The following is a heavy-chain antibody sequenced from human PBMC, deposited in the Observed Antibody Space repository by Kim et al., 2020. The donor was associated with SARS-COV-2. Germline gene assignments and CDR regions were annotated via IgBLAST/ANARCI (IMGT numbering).Heavy chain of an antibody. Sequence: STHYNPSSKSRAIISVDTSKNQFSLDLNSVTVADTAVYYCARGPRYNYFDYWGQGTLVTVSS. CDR2: ST. J-gene: IGHJ4*02. V-gene: IGHV4-31*02. CDR3: ARGPRYNYFDY. D-gene: IGHD1-1*01.